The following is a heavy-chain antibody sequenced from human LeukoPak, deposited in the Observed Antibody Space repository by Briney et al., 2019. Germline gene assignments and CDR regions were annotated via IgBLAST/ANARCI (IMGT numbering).Heavy chain of an antibody. CDR2: FDPEDGET. Sequence: GASVKVSCKVSGYTLTELSMHWVRQAPGKGLEWMGGFDPEDGETIYAQKFQGRVTMTEDTSTDTAYMELSSLRSEDTAVYCCATVKFAAAGTDDYWGQGTLVTVSS. CDR1: GYTLTELS. CDR3: ATVKFAAAGTDDY. V-gene: IGHV1-24*01. D-gene: IGHD6-13*01. J-gene: IGHJ4*02.